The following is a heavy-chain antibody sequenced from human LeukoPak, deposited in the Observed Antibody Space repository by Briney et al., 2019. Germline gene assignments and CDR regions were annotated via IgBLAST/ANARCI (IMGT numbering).Heavy chain of an antibody. CDR1: GGTFSSYA. Sequence: GASVKVSCKASGGTFSSYAISWVRQAPGQGLEWMGRIFPIFGTANYAQKLQGRVTITADKSTSTAYMELSSLRSEDTAVYYCARGPIVVVTAANFDYWGQGTLVTVSS. CDR2: IFPIFGTA. J-gene: IGHJ4*02. CDR3: ARGPIVVVTAANFDY. V-gene: IGHV1-69*06. D-gene: IGHD2-21*02.